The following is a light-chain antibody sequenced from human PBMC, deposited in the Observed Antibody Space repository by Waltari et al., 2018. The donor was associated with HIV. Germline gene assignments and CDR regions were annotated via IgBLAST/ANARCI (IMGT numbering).Light chain of an antibody. Sequence: QSALTQPASVSGSPGQSITISCTGTSSDVGSYNFVSWYQQHPGKAPKLIIYEVSKRPSGVSNRFSGSKSGNTASLTISGLQAEDEADYYCCSYAGSSTWVFGGGTKLTVL. J-gene: IGLJ3*02. CDR3: CSYAGSSTWV. V-gene: IGLV2-23*02. CDR1: SSDVGSYNF. CDR2: EVS.